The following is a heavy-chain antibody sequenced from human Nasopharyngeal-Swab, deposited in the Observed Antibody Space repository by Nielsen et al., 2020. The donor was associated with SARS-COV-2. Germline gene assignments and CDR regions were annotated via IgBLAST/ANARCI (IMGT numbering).Heavy chain of an antibody. J-gene: IGHJ3*02. CDR2: IWYDGSNK. V-gene: IGHV3-33*01. CDR3: ARVRFTYYYDSSGYAFDI. CDR1: GFTFSSYG. Sequence: GESLKISCAASGFTFSSYGMHWVRQAPGKGLEWVAVIWYDGSNKYYADSVKGRFTISRDNAKNSLYLQMNSLRAEDTAVYYCARVRFTYYYDSSGYAFDIWGQGTMVTVSS. D-gene: IGHD3-22*01.